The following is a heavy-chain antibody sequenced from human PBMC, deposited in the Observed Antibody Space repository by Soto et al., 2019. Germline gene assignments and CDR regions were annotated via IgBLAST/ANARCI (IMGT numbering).Heavy chain of an antibody. D-gene: IGHD4-17*01. J-gene: IGHJ4*02. Sequence: GGSLRLSCAASGFTVSSNYMSWARPAPGKGLEWATVIYSGGSTYYADSVKGRFTISRDNSKNTLYLQMNSLRAEDTAVYYCARDLIGFGKELRFIPPHYWGQGTLVTVSS. CDR2: IYSGGST. V-gene: IGHV3-66*01. CDR1: GFTVSSNY. CDR3: ARDLIGFGKELRFIPPHY.